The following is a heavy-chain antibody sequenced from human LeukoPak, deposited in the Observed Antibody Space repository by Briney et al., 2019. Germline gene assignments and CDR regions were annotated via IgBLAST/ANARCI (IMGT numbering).Heavy chain of an antibody. V-gene: IGHV4-39*07. J-gene: IGHJ4*02. CDR3: AREGQLGPGYIDY. Sequence: SETLSLTCTVSGGSISSSSYYWGWIRQPPGKGLEWIGSIYYSGSTYYNPSLKSRVTISVDTSKNQFSLKLSSVTAADTAVYYCAREGQLGPGYIDYWGQGTLVTVSS. CDR2: IYYSGST. D-gene: IGHD6-6*01. CDR1: GGSISSSSYY.